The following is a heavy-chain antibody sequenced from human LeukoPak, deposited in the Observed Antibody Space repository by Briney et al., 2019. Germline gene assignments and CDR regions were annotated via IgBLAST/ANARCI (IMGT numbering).Heavy chain of an antibody. Sequence: GASVKVSCKASGYTFTSYYMHWVRQAPGQGLEWMGIINPSGGSTSYAQKFQGRVTMTRDTSTSTVYMELSSLRSEDTAVYYCARYIVGYSSGWYKDLVFDYWGQGTLVTVSS. J-gene: IGHJ4*02. CDR3: ARYIVGYSSGWYKDLVFDY. V-gene: IGHV1-46*01. CDR2: INPSGGST. CDR1: GYTFTSYY. D-gene: IGHD6-19*01.